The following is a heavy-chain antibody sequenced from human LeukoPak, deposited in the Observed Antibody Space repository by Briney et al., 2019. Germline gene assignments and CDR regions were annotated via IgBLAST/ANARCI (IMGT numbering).Heavy chain of an antibody. J-gene: IGHJ6*03. D-gene: IGHD1-26*01. V-gene: IGHV1-18*01. CDR2: ISAYNGNT. CDR1: GYTFTSYD. Sequence: GASVKVSCKASGYTFTSYDISWVRQAPGQGLEWMGWISAYNGNTNYAQKLQGRVSMTTDTSTSTAYMELRSLRSDDTAVYYCARGIVGATGYYYYMDVWGKGTTVTVSS. CDR3: ARGIVGATGYYYYMDV.